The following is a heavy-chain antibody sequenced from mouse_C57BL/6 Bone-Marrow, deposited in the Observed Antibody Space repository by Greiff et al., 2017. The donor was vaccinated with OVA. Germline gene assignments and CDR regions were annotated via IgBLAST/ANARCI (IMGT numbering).Heavy chain of an antibody. CDR2: IHPSDSDT. Sequence: QVHVKQPGAELVKPGASVKVSCKASGYTFTSYWMHWVKQRPGQGLEWIGRIHPSDSDTNYNQKFKGKATLTVDKSSSTAYMQLSSLTSEDSAVYYCAITTVVVTRYFDYWGQGTTLTVSS. V-gene: IGHV1-74*01. CDR3: AITTVVVTRYFDY. D-gene: IGHD1-1*01. J-gene: IGHJ2*01. CDR1: GYTFTSYW.